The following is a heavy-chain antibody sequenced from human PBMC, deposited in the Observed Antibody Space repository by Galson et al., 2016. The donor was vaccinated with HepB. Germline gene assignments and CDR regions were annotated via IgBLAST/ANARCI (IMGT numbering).Heavy chain of an antibody. Sequence: SLRLSCAASGFTFSRNSMNWVRQAPGKGLEWVSYINSRSSSIYYADSVKGRFTISRDNAQNSLYLQINSLRDDDTSVYYCTRGRGAGYTRWFDTWGQGTLVTVSS. CDR2: INSRSSSI. J-gene: IGHJ5*02. CDR1: GFTFSRNS. D-gene: IGHD1-1*01. V-gene: IGHV3-48*02. CDR3: TRGRGAGYTRWFDT.